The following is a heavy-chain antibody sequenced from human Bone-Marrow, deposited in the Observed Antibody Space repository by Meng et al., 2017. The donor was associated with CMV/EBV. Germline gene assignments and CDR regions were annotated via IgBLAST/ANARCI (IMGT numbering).Heavy chain of an antibody. CDR2: ISSSSTYI. Sequence: GESLKISCAASGFTFSNYSMNWVRQAPGKGLEWVSSISSSSTYIYSADSVKGRFTISRDNAKNPLYLQMNSLRAEDTAVYYCARDSRRFGELSPLGWGQGTLVTVSS. CDR3: ARDSRRFGELSPLG. J-gene: IGHJ4*02. CDR1: GFTFSNYS. D-gene: IGHD3-10*01. V-gene: IGHV3-21*01.